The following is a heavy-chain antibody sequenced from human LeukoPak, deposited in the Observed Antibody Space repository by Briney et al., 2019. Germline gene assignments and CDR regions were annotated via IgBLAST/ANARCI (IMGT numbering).Heavy chain of an antibody. CDR3: ARDVSSTWYDWFDP. CDR1: GSTFSSYA. CDR2: ISDSGGST. J-gene: IGHJ5*02. D-gene: IGHD6-13*01. V-gene: IGHV3-23*01. Sequence: GGSLRLSCAASGSTFSSYAMGWVRQAPGKGLEWVSAISDSGGSTYYADSVKGRFTISRDNFKNTLNLQMNSLRAEDTAVYYCARDVSSTWYDWFDPWGQGTLVTVSS.